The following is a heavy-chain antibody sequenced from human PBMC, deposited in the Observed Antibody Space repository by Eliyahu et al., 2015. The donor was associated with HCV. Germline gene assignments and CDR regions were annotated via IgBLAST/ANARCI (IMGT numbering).Heavy chain of an antibody. CDR2: ISYSGTT. D-gene: IGHD5-12*01. Sequence: QLQLQESXPGLVKPSETLSLTCTVSGGSIRXSGXSWDWIRQPPGKGLEWIGSISYSGTTSYTPSLKGRITISVDTSKNQLSLKLSSVTAADTAMYYCTRHPITRGLRFYYFDRWGQGTLVTVSS. CDR3: TRHPITRGLRFYYFDR. J-gene: IGHJ4*02. V-gene: IGHV4-39*01. CDR1: GGSIRXSGXS.